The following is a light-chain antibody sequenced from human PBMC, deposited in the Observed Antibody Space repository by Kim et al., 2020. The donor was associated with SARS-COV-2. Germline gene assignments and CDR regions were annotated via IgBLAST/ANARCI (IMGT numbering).Light chain of an antibody. J-gene: IGKJ2*03. CDR1: QSISSW. CDR3: QQYKSYPYS. Sequence: SASVGDSVTITCRASQSISSWLAWYQQKPGKAPKLLIYKASSLESGVPSRFSGSGSGTEFTLTISSLQPDDFATYYCQQYKSYPYSFGQGTKLEIK. V-gene: IGKV1-5*03. CDR2: KAS.